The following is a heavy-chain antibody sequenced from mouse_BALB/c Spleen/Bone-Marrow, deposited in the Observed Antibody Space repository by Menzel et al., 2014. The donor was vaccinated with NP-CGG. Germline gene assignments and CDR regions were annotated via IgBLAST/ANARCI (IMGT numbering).Heavy chain of an antibody. CDR2: ILPGSGTT. D-gene: IGHD2-4*01. J-gene: IGHJ3*01. CDR3: ARLITTGGFAY. Sequence: QVQLKQSGAELKKPGASVKISCKATGYTFSTYWIEWVKQRPGHGLEWIGEILPGSGTTNYNEKFKGKATFTADTSSNTAYMQLSSLTSEDSAVYYCARLITTGGFAYWGQGTLVTVSA. CDR1: GYTFSTYW. V-gene: IGHV1-9*01.